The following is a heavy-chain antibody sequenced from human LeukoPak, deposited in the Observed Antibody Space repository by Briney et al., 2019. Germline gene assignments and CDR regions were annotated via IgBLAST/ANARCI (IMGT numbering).Heavy chain of an antibody. V-gene: IGHV3-15*01. D-gene: IGHD2/OR15-2a*01. J-gene: IGHJ1*01. CDR2: IKGRGDDRAT. CDR3: TTVTHFYL. Sequence: GGSLRLSCAASGFTFSSYAKHWVRQAPGKGLEWVGRIKGRGDDRATDYAAPVKGRFTISTDESKSTLYLQMNSLKTEDTAVYYCTTVTHFYLGGQGTLVTVSS. CDR1: GFTFSSYA.